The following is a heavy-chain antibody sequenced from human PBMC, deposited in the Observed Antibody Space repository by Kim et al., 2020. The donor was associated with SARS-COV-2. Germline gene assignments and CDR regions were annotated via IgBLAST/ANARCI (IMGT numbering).Heavy chain of an antibody. J-gene: IGHJ5*02. Sequence: ASVKVSCKASGYTFTSYGISWVRQAPGQGLEWMGWISAYNGNTNYAQKLQGRVTMTTDTSTSTAYMELRSLRSDDTAMYYCARITMVRGVIAGFDPWGQGTLVTVSS. CDR1: GYTFTSYG. CDR2: ISAYNGNT. V-gene: IGHV1-18*01. CDR3: ARITMVRGVIAGFDP. D-gene: IGHD3-10*01.